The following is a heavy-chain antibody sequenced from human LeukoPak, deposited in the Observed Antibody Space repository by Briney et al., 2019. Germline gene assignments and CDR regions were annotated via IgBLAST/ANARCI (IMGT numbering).Heavy chain of an antibody. J-gene: IGHJ4*02. Sequence: SETLSLTCTVSGGSMSRYYWSWIRQPPGKGLEWIGFIYYSGSTNYNPFLENRISISIDKSTNQFCLKVSSVTAADTAVYYCARNKDSSGYPYDYWGQGTLVTVPS. V-gene: IGHV4-59*01. CDR3: ARNKDSSGYPYDY. D-gene: IGHD3-22*01. CDR2: IYYSGST. CDR1: GGSMSRYY.